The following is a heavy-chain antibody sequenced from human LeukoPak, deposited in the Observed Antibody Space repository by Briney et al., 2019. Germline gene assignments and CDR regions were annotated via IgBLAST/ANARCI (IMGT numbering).Heavy chain of an antibody. D-gene: IGHD3-22*01. CDR1: GGSIRSSYYY. J-gene: IGHJ4*02. Sequence: SETLSLICTVSGGSIRSSYYYWGWIRQPPGKGLERIGSIYDSGSTYYNPSLKSRVTISVDTSKNQLSLKLSSVTAADTAVYYCARHYYRTYYFDYWGQGTLVTVSS. CDR3: ARHYYRTYYFDY. V-gene: IGHV4-39*01. CDR2: IYDSGST.